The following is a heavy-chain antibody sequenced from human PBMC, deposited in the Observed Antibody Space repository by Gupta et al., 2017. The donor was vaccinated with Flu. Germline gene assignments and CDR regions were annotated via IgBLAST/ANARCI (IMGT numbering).Heavy chain of an antibody. CDR2: VDPEDGET. CDR3: ATDGRKGQWLVLGSPGSRFDP. J-gene: IGHJ5*02. D-gene: IGHD6-19*01. Sequence: QVQLVQSGAEVKKPGASVKVSCQVSGYTLTALSMHWVRQAPGKGLEWMGGVDPEDGETIYAQKFQGRVTMTEATSTDTAYMELSSLRSEDTAVYYCATDGRKGQWLVLGSPGSRFDPWGKGTLVTCYS. V-gene: IGHV1-24*01. CDR1: GYTLTALS.